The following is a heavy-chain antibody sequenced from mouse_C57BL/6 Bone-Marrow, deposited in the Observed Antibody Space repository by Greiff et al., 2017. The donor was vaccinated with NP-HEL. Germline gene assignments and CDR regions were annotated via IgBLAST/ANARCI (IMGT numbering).Heavy chain of an antibody. V-gene: IGHV1-15*01. D-gene: IGHD2-3*01. CDR1: GYTFTDYE. Sequence: QVQLKQSGAELVRPGASVTLSCKASGYTFTDYEMHWVKQTPVHGLEWIGAIDPDTGGTAYNQKFKGKATLTADKSSSTAYMELRSLTSEDSAVYYCLAFYDGYYLYLGYWGQGTTLTVYS. CDR2: IDPDTGGT. J-gene: IGHJ2*01. CDR3: LAFYDGYYLYLGY.